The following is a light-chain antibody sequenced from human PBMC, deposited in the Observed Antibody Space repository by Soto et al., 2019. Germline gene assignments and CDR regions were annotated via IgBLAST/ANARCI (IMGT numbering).Light chain of an antibody. V-gene: IGKV3-20*01. J-gene: IGKJ4*01. CDR3: QYQGS. Sequence: IVLTQSPDTLSLSPGQRATLSCRASQSVSRRYLAWYQQKPGQAPMLLIYDVSEKASDIPDRFSGSGSGTDFTLTINRLVPEDVAVYYCQYQGSCGGATKVEIK. CDR1: QSVSRRY. CDR2: DVS.